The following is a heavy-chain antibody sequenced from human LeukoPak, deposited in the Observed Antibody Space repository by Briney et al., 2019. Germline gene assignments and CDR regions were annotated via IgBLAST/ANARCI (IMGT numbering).Heavy chain of an antibody. D-gene: IGHD2-2*01. CDR1: GGSISSSSYY. J-gene: IGHJ3*02. Sequence: SETLSLTCTVSGGSISSSSYYWGWIRQPPGKGLEWIGSIYYSGSTYYNPSLKSRVTISVDTSKNQFSLKLSSVTAADTAVYYCARGIVVVPAAPCNAFDIWGQGTMVTVSS. V-gene: IGHV4-39*07. CDR2: IYYSGST. CDR3: ARGIVVVPAAPCNAFDI.